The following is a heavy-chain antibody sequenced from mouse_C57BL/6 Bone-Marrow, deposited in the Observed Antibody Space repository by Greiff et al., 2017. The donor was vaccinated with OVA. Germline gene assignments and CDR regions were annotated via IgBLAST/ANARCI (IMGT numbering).Heavy chain of an antibody. J-gene: IGHJ2*01. V-gene: IGHV1-15*01. Sequence: QVQLQQSGAELVRPGASVTLSCKASVYTFTDYEMHWVKQTPVHGLEWIGAIDPETGGTAYNQKFKGKAILTADKSSSTAYMELRSLTSEDSAVYYCTRHGSRYWGQGTTLTVSS. CDR1: VYTFTDYE. CDR2: IDPETGGT. CDR3: TRHGSRY. D-gene: IGHD1-1*01.